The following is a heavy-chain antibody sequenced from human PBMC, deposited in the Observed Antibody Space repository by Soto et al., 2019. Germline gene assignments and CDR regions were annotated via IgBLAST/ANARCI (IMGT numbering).Heavy chain of an antibody. Sequence: PTLVNPTQTLTLTCTFSGFSLSTSGMRVSWIRQPPGKALEWLARIDWDDDKLYSTSLKTRLTIPKDTSKNQVVLTMTNMDPVDTATYYCARSIVAAGNRWFDPWGQGTLVTVSS. D-gene: IGHD6-13*01. CDR2: IDWDDDK. CDR1: GFSLSTSGMR. V-gene: IGHV2-70*04. CDR3: ARSIVAAGNRWFDP. J-gene: IGHJ5*02.